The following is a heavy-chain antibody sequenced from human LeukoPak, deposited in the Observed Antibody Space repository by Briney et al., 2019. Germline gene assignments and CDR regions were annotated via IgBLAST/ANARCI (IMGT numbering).Heavy chain of an antibody. Sequence: EASVKVSCKASGGTFSSYAISWVRQAPGQGLEWMGGIIPIFGTANYAQKFQGRVTITADESTSTAYMELSSLRSEDTAVYYCASEVVTAIGGLDYWGQGTLVTVSS. V-gene: IGHV1-69*13. CDR1: GGTFSSYA. J-gene: IGHJ4*02. CDR3: ASEVVTAIGGLDY. CDR2: IIPIFGTA. D-gene: IGHD2-21*02.